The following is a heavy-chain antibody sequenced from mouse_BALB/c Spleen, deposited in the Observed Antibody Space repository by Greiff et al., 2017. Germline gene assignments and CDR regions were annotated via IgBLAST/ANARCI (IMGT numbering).Heavy chain of an antibody. J-gene: IGHJ3*01. Sequence: QVQLKESGAGLVAPSQSLSLSCTASGFSFTSYGVHWVRQPPGKGLEWLGVICAGGSTNYNSALMSRLSISKDNSKSQVFLKMTSLQTDDTAMYSCDRDKTAQAAFDYWGQGTLVTVSA. D-gene: IGHD3-2*02. CDR1: GFSFTSYG. V-gene: IGHV2-9*02. CDR3: DRDKTAQAAFDY. CDR2: ICAGGST.